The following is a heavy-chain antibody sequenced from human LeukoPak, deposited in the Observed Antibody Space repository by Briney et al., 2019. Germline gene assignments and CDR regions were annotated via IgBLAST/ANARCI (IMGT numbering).Heavy chain of an antibody. D-gene: IGHD2-15*01. CDR3: ARCDHQGYCSGGSCYSSLSQYGMDV. Sequence: ASVKVSCKASGGTFSSYAISWVRQAPGQGLEWMGGIIPIFGTANYAQKFQGRVTITADESTSTAYMELSRLRSEDTAVYYCARCDHQGYCSGGSCYSSLSQYGMDVWGKGTTVTVSS. J-gene: IGHJ6*04. V-gene: IGHV1-69*01. CDR2: IIPIFGTA. CDR1: GGTFSSYA.